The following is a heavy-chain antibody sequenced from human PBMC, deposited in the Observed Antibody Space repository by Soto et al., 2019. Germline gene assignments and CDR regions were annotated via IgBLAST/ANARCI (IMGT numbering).Heavy chain of an antibody. Sequence: QVQLVESGGGVVQPGRSLRLSCAASGFTFSSYAMHWFRQAPGKGREWVAVISYDGSNQYYADSVKGRFTISRDNSKNTLFLQMNSLRAEDTAVYYCSRVNDFWSGPFDYWGQGTLVTVSS. D-gene: IGHD3-3*01. J-gene: IGHJ4*02. CDR2: ISYDGSNQ. CDR1: GFTFSSYA. CDR3: SRVNDFWSGPFDY. V-gene: IGHV3-30-3*01.